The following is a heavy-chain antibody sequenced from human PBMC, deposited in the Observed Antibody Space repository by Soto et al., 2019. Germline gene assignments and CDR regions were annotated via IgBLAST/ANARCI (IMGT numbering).Heavy chain of an antibody. V-gene: IGHV3-21*01. CDR2: ISSSSSYI. CDR1: GFTFSSYS. CDR3: ARDRCSSTSCYNAFDI. J-gene: IGHJ3*02. Sequence: PGGSLRLSCAASGFTFSSYSMNWVRQAPGKGLEWVSSISSSSSYIYYADSVKGRFTISRDNAENSLYLQMNSLRAEDTAVYYCARDRCSSTSCYNAFDIWGQGTMVTVSS. D-gene: IGHD2-2*02.